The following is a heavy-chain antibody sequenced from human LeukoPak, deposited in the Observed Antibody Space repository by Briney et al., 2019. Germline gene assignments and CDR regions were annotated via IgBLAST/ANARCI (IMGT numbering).Heavy chain of an antibody. CDR2: INHSGST. CDR3: ARLKYYYDSSGYGNYYYYGMDV. CDR1: GGSISSYY. J-gene: IGHJ6*02. Sequence: SETLSLTCTVSGGSISSYYWSWIRQPPGKGLEWIGEINHSGSTNYNPSLKSRVTISVDTSKNQFSLKLSSVTAADTAVYYCARLKYYYDSSGYGNYYYYGMDVWGQGTTVTVSS. V-gene: IGHV4-34*01. D-gene: IGHD3-22*01.